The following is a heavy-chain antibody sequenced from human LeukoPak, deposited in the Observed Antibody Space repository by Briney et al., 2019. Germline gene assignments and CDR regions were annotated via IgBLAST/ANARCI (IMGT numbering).Heavy chain of an antibody. CDR2: IYHSGST. D-gene: IGHD4-17*01. J-gene: IGHJ4*02. CDR1: GGSISSGGYS. Sequence: PSETLSLTCAVSGGSISSGGYSWSWIRQPPGKGLEWIGYIYHSGSTYYNPSLKSRVTISVDTSKNQFSLKLSSVTAADTAVYYCARDDYGAFDYWGQGTLVTVSS. V-gene: IGHV4-30-2*01. CDR3: ARDDYGAFDY.